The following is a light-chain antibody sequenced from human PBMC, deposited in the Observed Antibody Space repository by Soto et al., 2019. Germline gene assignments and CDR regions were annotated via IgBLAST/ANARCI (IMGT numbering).Light chain of an antibody. CDR3: QQYESSPRT. CDR1: QSVSSSY. Sequence: IVLTQSPGTLSLSPGERATLSCRASQSVSSSYLAWYQQKPGQAPRLLIYRTSNRATGIPDRFSGSGSGTDVTLTISRREPEECAVEWCQQYESSPRTCGQGTKVEIK. V-gene: IGKV3-20*01. J-gene: IGKJ1*01. CDR2: RTS.